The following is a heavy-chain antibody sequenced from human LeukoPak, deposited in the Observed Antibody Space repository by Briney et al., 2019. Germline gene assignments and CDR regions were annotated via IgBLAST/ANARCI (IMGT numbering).Heavy chain of an antibody. J-gene: IGHJ4*02. D-gene: IGHD5-18*01. CDR3: ARAEDTAIVIDY. CDR2: IYYSGST. Sequence: SETLSLTCTVSGGSISSYYWSWIRQSPGKGLEWIGYIYYSGSTNYNPSLKSRVTISVDTSKNQFSLKLSSVTAADTAVYYCARAEDTAIVIDYWGQGTLVTVSS. V-gene: IGHV4-59*01. CDR1: GGSISSYY.